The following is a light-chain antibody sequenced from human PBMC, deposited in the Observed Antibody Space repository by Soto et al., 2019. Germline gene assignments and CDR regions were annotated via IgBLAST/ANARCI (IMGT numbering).Light chain of an antibody. CDR2: GAS. Sequence: EIVLTQYPGTLSLSPGERATLSCRASQSVYSSYLAWYQHKPGQAPRLLIYGASSRATGIPDRFSVSGSGTDFALTISRLEPEDFAVYYFQQYGSSPWTVEQGTKVEIK. CDR3: QQYGSSPWT. J-gene: IGKJ1*01. CDR1: QSVYSSY. V-gene: IGKV3-20*01.